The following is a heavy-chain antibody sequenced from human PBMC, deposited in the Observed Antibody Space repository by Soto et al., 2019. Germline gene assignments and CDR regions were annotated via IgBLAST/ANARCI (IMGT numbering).Heavy chain of an antibody. CDR2: IHPSGGAA. V-gene: IGHV1-46*01. CDR3: AKQTGGLSLGCFDP. CDR1: AHTFANYY. J-gene: IGHJ5*02. D-gene: IGHD2-15*01. Sequence: QVQLVQSGAEVKEPGASVTVSCKASAHTFANYYIHWVRQAPGQGLEWMGKIHPSGGAATYAQGFQGRVTMTLDTSATTVVLEMRSLTTDDTAVYYCAKQTGGLSLGCFDPWGQGTLVTISS.